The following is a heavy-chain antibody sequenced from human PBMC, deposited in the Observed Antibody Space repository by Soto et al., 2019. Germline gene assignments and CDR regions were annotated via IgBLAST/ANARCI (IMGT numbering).Heavy chain of an antibody. V-gene: IGHV1-69*01. J-gene: IGHJ6*02. Sequence: QVQLVQSGAEVKKPGSSVKVSCKASGGTFSSYAISWVRQAPGQGLEWMGGIIPIFGTANYAQKFQGRVTITADESTSTAYMDLSSLRSEDTAVYYCARDRVTRSGWREGYYGMDVWGQGTTVTVSS. CDR3: ARDRVTRSGWREGYYGMDV. D-gene: IGHD6-19*01. CDR1: GGTFSSYA. CDR2: IIPIFGTA.